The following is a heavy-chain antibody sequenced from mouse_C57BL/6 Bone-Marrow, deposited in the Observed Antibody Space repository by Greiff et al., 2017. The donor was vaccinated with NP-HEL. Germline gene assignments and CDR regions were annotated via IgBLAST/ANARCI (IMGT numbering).Heavy chain of an antibody. CDR3: ARRFGDYYGSSYVNDYAMDY. Sequence: VMLVESGPGLVAPSQSLSITCTVSGFSLTSYAISWVRQPPGKGLEWLGVIWTGGGTNYNSALKSRLSISKDNSKSQVFLKMNSLQTDDTARYYCARRFGDYYGSSYVNDYAMDYWGQGTSVTVSS. J-gene: IGHJ4*01. V-gene: IGHV2-9-1*01. CDR2: IWTGGGT. D-gene: IGHD1-1*01. CDR1: GFSLTSYA.